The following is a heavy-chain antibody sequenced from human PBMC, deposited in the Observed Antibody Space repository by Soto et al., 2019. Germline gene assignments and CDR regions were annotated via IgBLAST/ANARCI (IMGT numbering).Heavy chain of an antibody. V-gene: IGHV4-59*01. CDR3: ARESGQLWFSRPMYYGMDV. CDR1: GGSISSYY. D-gene: IGHD5-18*01. CDR2: IYYSGST. Sequence: SETLSLTCTVSGGSISSYYWSWIRQPPGKGLEWIGYIYYSGSTNYNPSLKSRVTISVDTSKNQFSLKLSSVTAADTAVYYCARESGQLWFSRPMYYGMDVWGQGTTVTVSS. J-gene: IGHJ6*02.